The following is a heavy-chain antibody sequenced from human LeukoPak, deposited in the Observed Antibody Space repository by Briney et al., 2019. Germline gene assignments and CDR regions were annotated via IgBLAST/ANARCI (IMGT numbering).Heavy chain of an antibody. J-gene: IGHJ4*02. CDR3: AREVSSSWLYYFDY. Sequence: SETLSLTCTVSGGSMSPYHWGWIRQPPGKGLEWIGRIYTSGSTNYNPSLKSRVTMSVDTSKNQFSLKLSSVTAADTAVYYCAREVSSSWLYYFDYWGQGTLVTVSS. CDR2: IYTSGST. D-gene: IGHD6-13*01. CDR1: GGSMSPYH. V-gene: IGHV4-4*07.